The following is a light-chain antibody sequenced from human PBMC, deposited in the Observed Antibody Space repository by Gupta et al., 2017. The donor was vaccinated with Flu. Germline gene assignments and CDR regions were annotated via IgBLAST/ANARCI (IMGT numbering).Light chain of an antibody. Sequence: EIVLTQSPGTLSLFPGQRATLSCRASQSLSTDVATYLAWYQQKSGQPPRLLIYHTSTRATGVPARFSGSGSGTDFTLTINSLEPEDFAVYFCRQDRLSMITFGGGTQVELK. CDR2: HTS. CDR3: RQDRLSMIT. J-gene: IGKJ4*01. V-gene: IGKV3-20*01. CDR1: QSLSTDVATY.